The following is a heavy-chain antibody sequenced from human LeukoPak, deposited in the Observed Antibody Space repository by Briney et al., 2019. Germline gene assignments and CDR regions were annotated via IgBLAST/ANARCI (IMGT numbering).Heavy chain of an antibody. Sequence: GGSLRLSCAASGFTFSVYSMNWVRQAPGKGLEWLSYIDGSGDTIYYADSVKGRFTISRDNAQKSVYLQMDSLRAEDTAVYYCAKEGLWFGELDYFDYWGQGTLVTVSS. CDR2: IDGSGDTI. CDR3: AKEGLWFGELDYFDY. CDR1: GFTFSVYS. D-gene: IGHD3-10*01. V-gene: IGHV3-48*01. J-gene: IGHJ4*02.